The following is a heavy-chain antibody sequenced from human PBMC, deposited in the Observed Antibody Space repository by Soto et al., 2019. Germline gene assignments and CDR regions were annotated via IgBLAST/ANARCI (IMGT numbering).Heavy chain of an antibody. CDR3: ARQASYWHGGGGWFDP. J-gene: IGHJ5*02. V-gene: IGHV3-13*01. CDR1: GFTFSAFD. CDR2: IGTQHDT. Sequence: VQLVESGGGLVEPGGSLRLSCAASGFTFSAFDMHWVRQATGKGLEWVAAIGTQHDTYYPDSVKGRFTISRENAKNSFYLQMNSLRAGDTAVYYCARQASYWHGGGGWFDPWGQGTLVTVSS. D-gene: IGHD2-8*02.